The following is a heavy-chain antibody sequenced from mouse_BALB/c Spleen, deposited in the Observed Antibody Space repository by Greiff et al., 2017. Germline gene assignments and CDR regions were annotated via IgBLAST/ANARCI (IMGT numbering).Heavy chain of an antibody. CDR2: ISSGSSTI. D-gene: IGHD2-1*01. Sequence: VQLKESGGGLVQPGGSRKLSCAASGFTFSSFGMHWVRQAPEKGLEWVAYISSGSSTIYYADTVKGRFTISRDNPKNTLFLQMTSLRSEDTAMYYCARRGIYYGNYFAMDYWGQGTSVTVSS. J-gene: IGHJ4*01. CDR1: GFTFSSFG. CDR3: ARRGIYYGNYFAMDY. V-gene: IGHV5-17*02.